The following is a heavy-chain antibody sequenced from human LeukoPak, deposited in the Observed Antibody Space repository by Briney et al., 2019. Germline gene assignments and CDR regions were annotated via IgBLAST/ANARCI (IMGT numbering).Heavy chain of an antibody. CDR3: VAEVEAADSPLGHLNFDS. J-gene: IGHJ4*02. Sequence: SETLSLTCAVPGASITNEDFFWGWIRQPPGKGLEWVGTISSSGTTYYSPSLRSRLTISVDTSTNHFSLKVTSVTAADTAVYYCVAEVEAADSPLGHLNFDSWGQGILASVSS. CDR1: GASITNEDFF. D-gene: IGHD7-27*01. CDR2: ISSSGTT. V-gene: IGHV4-39*02.